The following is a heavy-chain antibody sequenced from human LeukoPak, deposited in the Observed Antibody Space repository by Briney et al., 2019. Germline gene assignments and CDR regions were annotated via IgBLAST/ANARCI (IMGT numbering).Heavy chain of an antibody. CDR3: AQRQGPTSGSYDYFDP. V-gene: IGHV4-4*09. CDR1: GGSISGNY. D-gene: IGHD1-26*01. Sequence: SETLSLTCTVSGGSISGNYWSWLRQPPGQGLEWIAYIHSSGYTNYNPYLQRRVTISVDTSKNQFSLKVASVTAADTAIYYCAQRQGPTSGSYDYFDPWGPGAPVTVSS. CDR2: IHSSGYT. J-gene: IGHJ5*02.